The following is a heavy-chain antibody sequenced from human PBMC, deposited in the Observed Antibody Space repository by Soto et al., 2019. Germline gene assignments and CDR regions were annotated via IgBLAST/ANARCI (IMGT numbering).Heavy chain of an antibody. J-gene: IGHJ4*02. CDR1: GGSVSNSNYY. CDR3: VSQRTTVMTQAYFDY. D-gene: IGHD4-4*01. V-gene: IGHV4-39*01. Sequence: SETLSLTCTVSGGSVSNSNYYWGWIRQSPGKGLEWIGSVYYRGRSYSKSSVKSRVTISVDTSKNQFSLNLNSVTASDTAVYYCVSQRTTVMTQAYFDYWGPGALVTVSS. CDR2: VYYRGRS.